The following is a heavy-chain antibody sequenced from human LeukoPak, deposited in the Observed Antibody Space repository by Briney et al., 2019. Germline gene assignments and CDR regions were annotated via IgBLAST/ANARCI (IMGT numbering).Heavy chain of an antibody. Sequence: PGGSLRLSCAASGFTFSSYSMNWVRQAPGKGLEWVSSISRTSRHKYYSDSVKGRFTISRDDAENSLFLQMDSLRAEDTAIYYCVRDMNTVTTCYLQFWGQGTLVTASS. V-gene: IGHV3-21*01. D-gene: IGHD1-1*01. CDR1: GFTFSSYS. CDR2: ISRTSRHK. CDR3: VRDMNTVTTCYLQF. J-gene: IGHJ1*01.